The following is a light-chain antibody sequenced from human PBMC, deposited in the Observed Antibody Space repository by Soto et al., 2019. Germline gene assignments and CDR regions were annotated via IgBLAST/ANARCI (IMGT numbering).Light chain of an antibody. CDR1: SSDVGGHNY. CDR2: EVN. V-gene: IGLV2-14*01. Sequence: QSALTQPASVSGSPGQSITISCTGTSSDVGGHNYVSWYQQHPGKAPKLMIYEVNNRPSGVSNRFSGSKSGNTASLTISRLQAEDEADYSCSSYTNNQMLFGGGTKLTVL. CDR3: SSYTNNQML. J-gene: IGLJ3*02.